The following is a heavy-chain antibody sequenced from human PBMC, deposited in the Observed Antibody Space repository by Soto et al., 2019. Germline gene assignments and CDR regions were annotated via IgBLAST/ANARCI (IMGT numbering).Heavy chain of an antibody. CDR2: IYYSGST. Sequence: SETLSLTWTVAGGSSSSYGWSWIRQPPGKGLEWIGYIYYSGSTNYNPSLKSQVTISVDTSKHQFSLKLSSVTAADTAVYYCARGADKYYDFWSGYQNYYYYGMDVWGQGTTVTVPS. V-gene: IGHV4-59*01. D-gene: IGHD3-3*01. CDR3: ARGADKYYDFWSGYQNYYYYGMDV. J-gene: IGHJ6*02. CDR1: GGSSSSYG.